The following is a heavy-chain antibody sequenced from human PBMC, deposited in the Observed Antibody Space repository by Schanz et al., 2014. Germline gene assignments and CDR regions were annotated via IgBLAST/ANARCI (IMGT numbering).Heavy chain of an antibody. CDR2: VNPNSGYT. V-gene: IGHV1-8*01. CDR1: GYVFPSYD. CDR3: ARGLRDSGSYPDYFHH. J-gene: IGHJ1*01. Sequence: QVQLVQSGAELKKPGASVKVSCKASGYVFPSYDINWVRQAAGQGLEWMGWVNPNSGYTGYAQRFQGRVTMTRNTSISTAYMELNSLTSEDTAVYYCARGLRDSGSYPDYFHHWGQGTLVTVSS. D-gene: IGHD3-10*01.